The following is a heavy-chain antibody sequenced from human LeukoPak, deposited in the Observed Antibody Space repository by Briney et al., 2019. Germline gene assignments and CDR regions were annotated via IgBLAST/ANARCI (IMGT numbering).Heavy chain of an antibody. CDR2: ISAYNGNT. V-gene: IGHV1-18*01. CDR3: AREGGVIVTPDY. Sequence: ASVKVSCKASGGTFSRYAISWVRQAPGQGLEWVGWISAYNGNTNYARKFQGRVTVTTDTSTSTAYMDLRSLRSDDTAVYYCAREGGVIVTPDYWGQGTLVTVSS. CDR1: GGTFSRYA. D-gene: IGHD3-16*02. J-gene: IGHJ4*02.